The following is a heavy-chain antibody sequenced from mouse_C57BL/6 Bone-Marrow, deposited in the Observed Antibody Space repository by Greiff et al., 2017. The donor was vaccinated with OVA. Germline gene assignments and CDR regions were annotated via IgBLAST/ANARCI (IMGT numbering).Heavy chain of an antibody. CDR1: GYTFTDYY. CDR2: IFPGSGST. D-gene: IGHD1-1*01. Sequence: VKLMESGPELVKPGASVKISCKASGYTFTDYYINWVKQRPGQGLEWIGWIFPGSGSTYYNEKFKGKATLTVDKSSSTAYMLLSSLTSEDSAVYFCARYYYGSSPRYFDVWGTGTTVTVSS. J-gene: IGHJ1*03. V-gene: IGHV1-75*01. CDR3: ARYYYGSSPRYFDV.